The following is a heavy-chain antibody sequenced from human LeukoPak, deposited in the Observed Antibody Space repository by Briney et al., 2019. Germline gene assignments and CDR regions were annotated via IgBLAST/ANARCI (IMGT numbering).Heavy chain of an antibody. CDR2: ISAYNGNK. CDR3: ARVSMVRGVIIGNDDY. V-gene: IGHV1-18*01. J-gene: IGHJ4*02. D-gene: IGHD3-10*01. Sequence: ASVKVSFKASGYTFTSYGISWVRQAPGQGLEWMGWISAYNGNKNYAQKLQGRVTMTTDTSTGTAYMELRSLRSDDTAVYYCARVSMVRGVIIGNDDYWGQGTLVTVSS. CDR1: GYTFTSYG.